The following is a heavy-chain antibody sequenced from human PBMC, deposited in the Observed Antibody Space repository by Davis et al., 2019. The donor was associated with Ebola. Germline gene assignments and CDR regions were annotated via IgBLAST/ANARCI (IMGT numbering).Heavy chain of an antibody. D-gene: IGHD2-21*02. J-gene: IGHJ3*02. V-gene: IGHV1-69*13. CDR1: GYTFTSYG. Sequence: SVKVSCKASGYTFTSYGINWVRQAPGQGLEWMGGIIPIFGKVHYAQKFDGRVTITADESSSTAYMDLSSLTSEDTAVYYCGRGRGAGDIDIWGQGTMVVVSS. CDR3: GRGRGAGDIDI. CDR2: IIPIFGKV.